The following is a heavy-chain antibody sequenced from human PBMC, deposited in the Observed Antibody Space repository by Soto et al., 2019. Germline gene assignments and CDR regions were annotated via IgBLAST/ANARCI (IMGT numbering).Heavy chain of an antibody. Sequence: GILRLSCAASGFTFSSYSMNWVRQAPGKGLEWVSYISSSSSTIYYADSVKGRFTISRDNAKNSLYLQMNSLREKDTAVYYWARDYYYDSSGYYASYYYYGMDVWGQGTTVTVSS. D-gene: IGHD3-22*01. CDR3: ARDYYYDSSGYYASYYYYGMDV. CDR1: GFTFSSYS. CDR2: ISSSSSTI. V-gene: IGHV3-48*02. J-gene: IGHJ6*02.